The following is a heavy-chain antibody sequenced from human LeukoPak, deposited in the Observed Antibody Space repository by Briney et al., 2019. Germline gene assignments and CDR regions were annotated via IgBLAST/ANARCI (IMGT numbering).Heavy chain of an antibody. CDR1: GYTFTSYG. J-gene: IGHJ6*03. CDR3: ARSSTVDYYYYYMDV. CDR2: IIPIFGTA. V-gene: IGHV1-69*06. Sequence: ASVKVSCKASGYTFTSYGISWVRQAPGQGLEWMGGIIPIFGTANYAQKFQGRVTITADKSTSTAYMELSSLRSEDTAVYYCARSSTVDYYYYYMDVWGKGTTVTVSS. D-gene: IGHD1-26*01.